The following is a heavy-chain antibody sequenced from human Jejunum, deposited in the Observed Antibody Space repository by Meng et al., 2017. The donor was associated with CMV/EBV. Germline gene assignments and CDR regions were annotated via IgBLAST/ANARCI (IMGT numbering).Heavy chain of an antibody. CDR2: ISYSGNT. CDR1: SSGDSY. CDR3: ARTLSTYYYDSTGYYCDY. Sequence: SSGDSYWSWIRQPPGKGLDWIGYISYSGNTYYTSSLKSRVTMSIDTSKNQFSLKLSSVTAADTAVYYCARTLSTYYYDSTGYYCDYWGQGTLVTVSS. J-gene: IGHJ4*02. V-gene: IGHV4-30-4*08. D-gene: IGHD3-22*01.